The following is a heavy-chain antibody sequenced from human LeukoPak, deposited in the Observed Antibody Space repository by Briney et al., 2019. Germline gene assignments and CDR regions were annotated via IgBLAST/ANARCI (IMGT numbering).Heavy chain of an antibody. CDR3: AEDQKLQPFHY. D-gene: IGHD2-15*01. CDR2: IQFDGSDE. CDR1: GFLFSTYG. Sequence: GGSLRLSCTASGFLFSTYGMHWVRQAPGKGLEWISFIQFDGSDEFYADSVKGRCIISRDNSKNTLYLQMNSLRTEDTSVYYCAEDQKLQPFHYWGQGTLVTVSS. V-gene: IGHV3-30*02. J-gene: IGHJ4*02.